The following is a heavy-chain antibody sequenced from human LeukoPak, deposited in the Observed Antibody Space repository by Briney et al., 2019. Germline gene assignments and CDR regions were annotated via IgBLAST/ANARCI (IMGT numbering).Heavy chain of an antibody. D-gene: IGHD6-13*01. CDR1: GFTFSSYS. V-gene: IGHV3-21*01. CDR3: AKERYSSSWNYYYGMDV. CDR2: ISSSSSYI. J-gene: IGHJ6*02. Sequence: GGSLRLSCAASGFTFSSYSMNWVRQAPGKGLEWVSSISSSSSYIYYADSVKGRFTISRDNAKNSLYLQMNSLRAEDTAVYYCAKERYSSSWNYYYGMDVWGQGTTVTVSS.